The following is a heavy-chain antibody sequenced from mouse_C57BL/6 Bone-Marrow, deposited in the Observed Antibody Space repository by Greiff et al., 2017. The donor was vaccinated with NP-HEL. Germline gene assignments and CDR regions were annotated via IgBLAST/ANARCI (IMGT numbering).Heavy chain of an antibody. J-gene: IGHJ1*03. CDR1: GFTFSDYY. V-gene: IGHV5-16*01. D-gene: IGHD4-1*02. CDR2: INYDGSST. Sequence: EVKLVESEGGLVQPGSSMKLSCTASGFTFSDYYMAWVRQVPEKGLEWVANINYDGSSTYYRDSLKSRFTISRDNAKNILYLQMSSLKSEDTATYYCARTQLGRNWYFDVWGTGTTVTVSS. CDR3: ARTQLGRNWYFDV.